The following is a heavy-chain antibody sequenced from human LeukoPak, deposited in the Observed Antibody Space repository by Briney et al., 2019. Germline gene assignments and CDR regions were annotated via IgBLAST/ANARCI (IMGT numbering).Heavy chain of an antibody. V-gene: IGHV3-11*01. CDR1: GFTFSDFY. CDR3: ARRGNNDSWTVLIDY. CDR2: INEDGRIT. J-gene: IGHJ4*02. Sequence: GGSLRLSCAASGFTFSDFYMTWIRQAPGKGLEWISYINEDGRITYYADSLKGRFTISRDNAKNSLSLQEDSLRADDTAVYFCARRGNNDSWTVLIDYWGQGTLVTVS. D-gene: IGHD1-1*01.